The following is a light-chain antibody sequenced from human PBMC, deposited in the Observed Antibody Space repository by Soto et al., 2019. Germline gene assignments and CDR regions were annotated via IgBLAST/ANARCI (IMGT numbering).Light chain of an antibody. CDR2: DAS. CDR1: QSVSSSY. CDR3: QHYGNSPRT. J-gene: IGKJ1*01. V-gene: IGKV3-20*01. Sequence: EIVMTQSPATLSVSPGERATLSCRASQSVSSSYLAWYQQKPGQAPRLLIYDASNRATGIPDRFSGSGSGTDFTLTISRLEPEDFAVYYCQHYGNSPRTFGQGTKVDI.